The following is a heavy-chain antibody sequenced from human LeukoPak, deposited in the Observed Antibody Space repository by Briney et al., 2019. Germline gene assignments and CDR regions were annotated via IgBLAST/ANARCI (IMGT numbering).Heavy chain of an antibody. J-gene: IGHJ4*02. CDR1: GFTFSSSA. CDR3: AEDTSGYSRYYFDY. D-gene: IGHD6-13*01. V-gene: IGHV3-23*01. Sequence: GGSLRLSCAASGFTFSSSAMSWVRQVPGKGLEWVSGISASGGSTYYADSVRGRFTISRDNSKNTLYVQMNSLRDEDTAVYYCAEDTSGYSRYYFDYWGQGTLVTVS. CDR2: ISASGGST.